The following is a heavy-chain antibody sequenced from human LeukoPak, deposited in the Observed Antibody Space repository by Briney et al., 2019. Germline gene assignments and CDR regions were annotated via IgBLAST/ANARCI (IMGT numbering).Heavy chain of an antibody. V-gene: IGHV1-8*01. CDR3: VRVVEGVKTDP. D-gene: IGHD3-16*01. CDR1: GYSFTNYD. Sequence: ASVKVSCTASGYSFTNYDINWVRQATGQGREWMGWMNPKSGETGYAQRFQGRVTMTRDTSRSTAYMDLSRLRYEDTAVYYCVRVVEGVKTDPWGQGSLVTVSS. CDR2: MNPKSGET. J-gene: IGHJ5*02.